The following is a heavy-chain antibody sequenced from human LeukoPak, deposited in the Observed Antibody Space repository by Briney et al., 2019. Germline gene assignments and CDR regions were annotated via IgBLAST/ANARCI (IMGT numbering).Heavy chain of an antibody. D-gene: IGHD6-13*01. J-gene: IGHJ2*01. CDR2: IYTSGST. V-gene: IGHV4-61*02. CDR3: ARQGASWYMKDYWYFDL. CDR1: GGSISSGSYY. Sequence: SQTLSLTCTVSGGSISSGSYYWCWIRQPAGKGLEWIGRIYTSGSTNYNPSLKSRVTISVDTSKNQFSLKLSSVTAAYTAVYYCARQGASWYMKDYWYFDLWGRGTLVTVSS.